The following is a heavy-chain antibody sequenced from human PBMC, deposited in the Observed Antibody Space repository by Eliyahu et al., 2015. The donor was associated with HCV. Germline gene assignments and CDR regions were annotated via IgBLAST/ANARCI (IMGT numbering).Heavy chain of an antibody. V-gene: IGHV1-18*04. CDR3: AREPIEGGNYWKAFDI. CDR2: INPYSGVT. Sequence: QAQLAQSGAEVRKPGASVSVSCXASGYTFSNHGLPWVRQAPGQGLXWVGXINPYSGVTVYAQKFQGRVTMSTDTSTSTGYMELRSLTSDDTAVYYCAREPIEGGNYWKAFDIWGQGTMVTVSS. CDR1: GYTFSNHG. D-gene: IGHD4-23*01. J-gene: IGHJ3*02.